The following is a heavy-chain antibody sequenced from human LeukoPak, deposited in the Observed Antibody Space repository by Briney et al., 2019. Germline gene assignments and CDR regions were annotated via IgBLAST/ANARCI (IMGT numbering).Heavy chain of an antibody. D-gene: IGHD6-13*01. CDR1: GFTFSSYV. CDR2: ISGRGVGT. Sequence: GGSLRLSCAASGFTFSSYVMSWVRQAPGKGLEWVSSISGRGVGTFYADSVKGRFTISRDNSKNTLYLQMNSLRAEDTAVYYCAKGKGSSWSRTFDYWGQGTLVTVSS. V-gene: IGHV3-23*01. CDR3: AKGKGSSWSRTFDY. J-gene: IGHJ4*02.